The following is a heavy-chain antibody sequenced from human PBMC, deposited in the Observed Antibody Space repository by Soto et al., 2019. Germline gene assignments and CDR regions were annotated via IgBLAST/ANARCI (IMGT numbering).Heavy chain of an antibody. D-gene: IGHD3-10*01. CDR2: INAGNGNT. V-gene: IGHV1-3*01. CDR1: GYTFTIYA. CDR3: ARGRLLWYPWASGYAFDI. Sequence: GASVKVSCKASGYTFTIYAMHWVRQAPGQRLEWMGWINAGNGNTKYSQKFQGRVTITRDTSASTAYMELSSLRSEDTAVYYCARGRLLWYPWASGYAFDIWGQGTMVTVSS. J-gene: IGHJ3*02.